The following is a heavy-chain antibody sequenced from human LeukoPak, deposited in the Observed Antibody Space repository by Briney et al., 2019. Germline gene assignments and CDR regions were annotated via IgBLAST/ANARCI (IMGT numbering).Heavy chain of an antibody. J-gene: IGHJ4*02. CDR3: AREGPNSANDY. Sequence: SETPSLTCTVSGGSISSYYWSWIRQPPGKGLEWIWYIYYSGSTNYNPSLKSRVTISVDTSKNQFSLKLSSVTAADTAVYYCAREGPNSANDYWGQGTLVTVSS. V-gene: IGHV4-59*12. CDR1: GGSISSYY. D-gene: IGHD2/OR15-2a*01. CDR2: IYYSGST.